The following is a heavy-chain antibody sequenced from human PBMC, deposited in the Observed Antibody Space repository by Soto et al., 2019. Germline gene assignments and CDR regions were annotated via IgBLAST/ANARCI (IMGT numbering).Heavy chain of an antibody. V-gene: IGHV3-7*01. CDR2: IKQDGSEK. D-gene: IGHD2-21*02. J-gene: IGHJ3*02. Sequence: GGSLRLSCAASGFTFSSYWMSWVRQAPGKGLEWVANIKQDGSEKYYVDSVKGRFTISRDNAKNSLYLQMNSLRAEDTAVYYCARDLNLYCGGDCYPRGAFDIWGQGTMVTVS. CDR3: ARDLNLYCGGDCYPRGAFDI. CDR1: GFTFSSYW.